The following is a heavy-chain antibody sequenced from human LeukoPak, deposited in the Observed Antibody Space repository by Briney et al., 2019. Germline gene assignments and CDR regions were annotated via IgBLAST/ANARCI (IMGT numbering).Heavy chain of an antibody. V-gene: IGHV4-38-2*01. CDR2: VYHSGST. CDR3: GPDAFDI. J-gene: IGHJ3*02. CDR1: GYSIRTGYY. Sequence: SETLSLTCGVSGYSIRTGYYWGWVRQPPGKDLEWIGSVYHSGSTYYNPSLKSRVNILVDTSKNQFSLSLTSVTAADTAVYYCGPDAFDIWGQGTMVTVSS.